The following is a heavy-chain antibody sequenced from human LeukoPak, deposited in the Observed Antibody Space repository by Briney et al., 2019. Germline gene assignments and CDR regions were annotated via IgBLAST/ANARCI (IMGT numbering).Heavy chain of an antibody. V-gene: IGHV3-21*01. Sequence: GGSLRLSCAASGFTFSSYSMNWVRQAPGKGLEWVSSISSSSSYIYYADSVKGRFTICRDNAKNSLYLQMNSLRAEDTAVYYCARDLRGYSGYDYPGYYFDYWGQGTLVTVSS. CDR3: ARDLRGYSGYDYPGYYFDY. CDR1: GFTFSSYS. CDR2: ISSSSSYI. D-gene: IGHD5-12*01. J-gene: IGHJ4*02.